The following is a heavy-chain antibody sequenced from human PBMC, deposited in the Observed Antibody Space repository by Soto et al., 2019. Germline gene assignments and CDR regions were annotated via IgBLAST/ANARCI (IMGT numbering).Heavy chain of an antibody. Sequence: GESLKISCKGSRYSFTSYWIGWVRQMPGKGLEWMGIIYPGDSDTKYSPSFQGQVTISADKSISTDYLQWGSLKASDTAIYYCARLSGSSSSTWFDYWGQGTLVTVSS. CDR1: RYSFTSYW. J-gene: IGHJ4*02. CDR3: ARLSGSSSSTWFDY. V-gene: IGHV5-51*01. D-gene: IGHD6-6*01. CDR2: IYPGDSDT.